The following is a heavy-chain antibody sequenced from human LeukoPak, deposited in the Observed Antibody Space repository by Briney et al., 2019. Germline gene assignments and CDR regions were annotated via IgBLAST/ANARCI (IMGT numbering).Heavy chain of an antibody. CDR1: GGSIISLTDY. J-gene: IGHJ5*02. D-gene: IGHD2-21*02. Sequence: TSETLSLTCTVSGGSIISLTDYWGWIRQPPGKGLEWIGSLYYSGSTHYNPSLKSRVTMSIDTSTNQFSLSLRSVTAADTAVYYCVRNSSLVSASGERNWFDPWGQGTLVIVSA. CDR2: LYYSGST. V-gene: IGHV4-39*07. CDR3: VRNSSLVSASGERNWFDP.